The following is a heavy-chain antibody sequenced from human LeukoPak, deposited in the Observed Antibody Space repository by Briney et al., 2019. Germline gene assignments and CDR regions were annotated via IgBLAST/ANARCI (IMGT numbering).Heavy chain of an antibody. CDR2: INHSGST. V-gene: IGHV4-39*07. J-gene: IGHJ4*02. D-gene: IGHD2-2*01. Sequence: SETLSLTCTVSGGSISSSSYYWSWIRQPPGKGLEWIGEINHSGSTNYNPSLKSRVTISVDTSKNQFSLKLSSVTAADTAVYYCARAPDIVVVPAAYYFDYWGQGTLVTVSS. CDR1: GGSISSSSYY. CDR3: ARAPDIVVVPAAYYFDY.